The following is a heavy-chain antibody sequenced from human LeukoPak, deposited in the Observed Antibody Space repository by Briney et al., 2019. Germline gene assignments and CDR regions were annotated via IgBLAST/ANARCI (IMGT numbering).Heavy chain of an antibody. D-gene: IGHD1-1*01. Sequence: GASVKVSCKASGGTFSSYAISWVRQAPGQGLEWMGGIIPIFGTANYAQKFQGRVTITTDESTSTAYMELSSLRSEDTAVYYCASIPKVQLERRWAFDIWGQGTMVPVSS. CDR1: GGTFSSYA. V-gene: IGHV1-69*05. CDR2: IIPIFGTA. CDR3: ASIPKVQLERRWAFDI. J-gene: IGHJ3*02.